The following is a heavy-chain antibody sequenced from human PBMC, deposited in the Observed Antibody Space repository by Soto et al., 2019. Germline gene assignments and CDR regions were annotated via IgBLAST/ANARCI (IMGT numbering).Heavy chain of an antibody. D-gene: IGHD2-15*01. CDR3: ARAWGRVFDY. J-gene: IGHJ4*02. Sequence: QVQLQESGPGLVKPSEILSLTCTVSGGSISSYYWSWIRQPPGKALEWIGYIYYSGSTNYNPSLKSRVTISVDTPKNQFSLKLSSVTAADTAVYYCARAWGRVFDYWGQGTLVTVSS. CDR2: IYYSGST. CDR1: GGSISSYY. V-gene: IGHV4-59*01.